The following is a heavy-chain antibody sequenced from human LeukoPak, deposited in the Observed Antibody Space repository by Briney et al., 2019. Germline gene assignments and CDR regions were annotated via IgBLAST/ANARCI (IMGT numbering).Heavy chain of an antibody. CDR1: GGSISSGGYS. J-gene: IGHJ3*02. V-gene: IGHV4-30-2*01. Sequence: PSETLSLTCAVSGGSISSGGYSWSWIRQPPGKGLEWIGEINHSGSTNYNPSLKSRVTISVDTSKNQFSLKLSSVTAADTAVYYCTRRHGITMVRGVIRGFDIWGQGTMVTVSS. CDR2: INHSGST. D-gene: IGHD3-10*01. CDR3: TRRHGITMVRGVIRGFDI.